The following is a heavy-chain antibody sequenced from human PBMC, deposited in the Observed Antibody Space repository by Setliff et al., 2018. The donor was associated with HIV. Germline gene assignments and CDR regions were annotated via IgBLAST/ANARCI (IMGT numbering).Heavy chain of an antibody. Sequence: GESLKISCKGSGYSFPTYWIAWVRQMPGKGLEWMGVIYPDESDSRYSPSFRGQVTISADKSINTAYLQWSSLKASDTAMYYCARHLLTGTFYFYGMDVWGQGTTVTVSS. V-gene: IGHV5-51*01. CDR2: IYPDESDS. CDR1: GYSFPTYW. J-gene: IGHJ6*02. CDR3: ARHLLTGTFYFYGMDV. D-gene: IGHD7-27*01.